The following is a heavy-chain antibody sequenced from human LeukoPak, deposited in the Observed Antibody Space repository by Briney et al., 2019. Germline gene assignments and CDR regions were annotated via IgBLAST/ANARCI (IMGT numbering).Heavy chain of an antibody. CDR1: GYTFTGYF. V-gene: IGHV1-2*02. CDR2: INPNSGGT. Sequence: GASVKVSCKASGYTFTGYFMHWVRQAPGQGLEWMGWINPNSGGTNYAQKFQGRVTMTRDTSISTAYMELSRLRSDDTAVYYCARDVGAYLYYYYYMDVWGKGTTVTVSS. D-gene: IGHD1-26*01. J-gene: IGHJ6*03. CDR3: ARDVGAYLYYYYYMDV.